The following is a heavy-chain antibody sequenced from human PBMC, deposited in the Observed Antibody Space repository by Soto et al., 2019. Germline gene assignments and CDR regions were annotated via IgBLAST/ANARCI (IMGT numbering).Heavy chain of an antibody. CDR3: ARDGIAARPTHFDY. D-gene: IGHD6-6*01. V-gene: IGHV3-7*01. CDR2: IKQDGSEK. J-gene: IGHJ4*02. CDR1: GFTFSSYW. Sequence: GGSLRLSCAASGFTFSSYWMSWVRQAPGKGLEWVANIKQDGSEKYYVDSVKGRFTISRDNAKNSLYLQMNSLRAEDTAVYYCARDGIAARPTHFDYWGQGTLVTVSS.